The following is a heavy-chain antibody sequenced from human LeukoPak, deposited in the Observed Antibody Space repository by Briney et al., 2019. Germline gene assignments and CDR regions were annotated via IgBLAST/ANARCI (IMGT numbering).Heavy chain of an antibody. CDR1: EFSVGSNY. V-gene: IGHV3-66*01. Sequence: QTGGSLRLSCAASEFSVGSNYMTWVRQAPGKGLEWVSLIYSGGSTYYADSVKGRFTISRDNSKNTLYLQMNSLRAEDTAVYCCARDGIYDFWSGYALDYWGQGTLVTVSS. J-gene: IGHJ4*02. CDR3: ARDGIYDFWSGYALDY. CDR2: IYSGGST. D-gene: IGHD3-3*01.